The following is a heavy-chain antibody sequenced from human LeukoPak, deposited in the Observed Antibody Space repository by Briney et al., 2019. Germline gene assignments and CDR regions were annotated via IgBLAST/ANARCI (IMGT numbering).Heavy chain of an antibody. CDR2: ISATGNTS. J-gene: IGHJ3*02. CDR3: ANMGAYDNSGFDAFDI. Sequence: PGGSLRLSCAASEITFSTYAMSWVRQAPGKGLEWVSTISATGNTSYSSDSVKGRFTISRDHSKNTLYLQMDGLRAEDTAVYYCANMGAYDNSGFDAFDIWGQGTTVTVSS. CDR1: EITFSTYA. V-gene: IGHV3-23*01. D-gene: IGHD3-22*01.